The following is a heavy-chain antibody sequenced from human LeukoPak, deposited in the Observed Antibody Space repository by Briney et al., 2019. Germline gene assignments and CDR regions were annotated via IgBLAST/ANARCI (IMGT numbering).Heavy chain of an antibody. CDR2: MNPNSGNT. J-gene: IGHJ4*02. Sequence: ASVKVSCKASGYTFTSTDINWVRQASGQGLEWMGWMNPNSGNTGYAQKFQGRVTMTRDTSTSTVYMELSSLRSEDTAVYYCASTPHDYYDSSGYFDYWGQGTLVTVSS. CDR3: ASTPHDYYDSSGYFDY. V-gene: IGHV1-8*01. D-gene: IGHD3-22*01. CDR1: GYTFTSTD.